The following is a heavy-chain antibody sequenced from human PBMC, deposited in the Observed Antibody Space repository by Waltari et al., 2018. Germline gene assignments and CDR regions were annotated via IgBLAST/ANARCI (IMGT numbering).Heavy chain of an antibody. V-gene: IGHV3-23*01. J-gene: IGHJ4*02. CDR1: GFTFSSYA. D-gene: IGHD3-22*01. CDR2: ISGSGGST. Sequence: EVQLLESGGGLVQPGGSLRLSCAASGFTFSSYAMSWVRQAPGKGLEWVSAISGSGGSTYYADSVKGRFTISRDNSKNTLYLQMNSLRAEDTAVYYCVRYLTYYYDSSGPPSNDPCDYWGQGTLVTVSS. CDR3: VRYLTYYYDSSGPPSNDPCDY.